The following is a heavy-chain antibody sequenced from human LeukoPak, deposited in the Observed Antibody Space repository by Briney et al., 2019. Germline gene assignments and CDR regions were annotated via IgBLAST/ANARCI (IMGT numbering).Heavy chain of an antibody. J-gene: IGHJ3*02. Sequence: PGGSLRLSCAASGFTFSSYAVSWVRQPPGKGLEWDSAISGSGGSTYYADSLKGRFTTSRDNSKNTLYLQMNSLRAEDTAVYYCAKDPPSVAGNAFDIWGQGTMVTVSS. CDR3: AKDPPSVAGNAFDI. V-gene: IGHV3-23*01. D-gene: IGHD6-19*01. CDR2: ISGSGGST. CDR1: GFTFSSYA.